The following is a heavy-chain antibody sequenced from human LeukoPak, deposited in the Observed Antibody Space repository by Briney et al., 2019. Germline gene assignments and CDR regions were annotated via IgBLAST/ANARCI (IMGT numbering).Heavy chain of an antibody. CDR1: GFTFSSYS. Sequence: GGSLRLSCAASGFTFSSYSMNWVRQAPGKGLEWVAVISYDGSSKYYADSVKGRFNISRDNSKNTLYLQMNSLRAEDTAVYYCARARSSYGYGDAFDIWGQGTMVTVSS. D-gene: IGHD5-18*01. J-gene: IGHJ3*02. V-gene: IGHV3-30*03. CDR3: ARARSSYGYGDAFDI. CDR2: ISYDGSSK.